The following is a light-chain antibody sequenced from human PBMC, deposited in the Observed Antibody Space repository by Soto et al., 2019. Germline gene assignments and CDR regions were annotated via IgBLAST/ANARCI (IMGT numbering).Light chain of an antibody. CDR1: SSDVGGYNY. J-gene: IGLJ1*01. V-gene: IGLV2-8*01. Sequence: QSVLTQPPSASGSLGQSVTISCTGTSSDVGGYNYVSWYQQHPGKAPKLIIYAVSNRSSEVPGRFSGSKSGNTASLTVSGLQAEDEADYFCSSYAANPNLVFGTGTQLTVL. CDR2: AVS. CDR3: SSYAANPNLV.